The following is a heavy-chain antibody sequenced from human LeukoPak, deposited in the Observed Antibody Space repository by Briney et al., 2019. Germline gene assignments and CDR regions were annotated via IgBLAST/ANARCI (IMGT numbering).Heavy chain of an antibody. D-gene: IGHD2-21*01. J-gene: IGHJ5*02. CDR1: RYSFTDYY. CDR3: ARADRLDGGPYLIGP. V-gene: IGHV1-2*02. CDR2: INPNSGGT. Sequence: GAPLKLSCTPSRYSFTDYYMHWGRQAPGQGLEWNGWINPNSGGTSSAQKFQRRVTMTRDTSITTVYMEVSWLTSDDTAIYYCARADRLDGGPYLIGPWGQGTLVTVSS.